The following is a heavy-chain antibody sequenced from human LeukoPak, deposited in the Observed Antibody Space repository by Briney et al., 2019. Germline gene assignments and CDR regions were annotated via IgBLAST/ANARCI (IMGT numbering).Heavy chain of an antibody. D-gene: IGHD6-25*01. J-gene: IGHJ3*02. Sequence: SETLSLTCTVSGGSISSYYWSWIRQPAGKGLEWIGRIYTSGSTKYNPSLKSRVTLSVDTSKNQFSLKLSPVTAADTAVYYCAAYSSGGAFDIWGQGTMVTVSS. CDR2: IYTSGST. CDR3: AAYSSGGAFDI. CDR1: GGSISSYY. V-gene: IGHV4-4*07.